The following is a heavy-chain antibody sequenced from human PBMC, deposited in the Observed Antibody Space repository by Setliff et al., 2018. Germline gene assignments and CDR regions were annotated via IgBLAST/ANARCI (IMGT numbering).Heavy chain of an antibody. CDR2: IRSKAYGGTT. Sequence: GGSLRLSCTASGFTFGDYAMSWVRQAPGKGLEWVGFIRSKAYGGTTEYAASVKGRFTISRDDSKSIAYLQMNSLKTEDMAVYYCASLSPIAAAYDYWGQGTLVTVSS. D-gene: IGHD6-13*01. CDR3: ASLSPIAAAYDY. CDR1: GFTFGDYA. V-gene: IGHV3-49*04. J-gene: IGHJ4*02.